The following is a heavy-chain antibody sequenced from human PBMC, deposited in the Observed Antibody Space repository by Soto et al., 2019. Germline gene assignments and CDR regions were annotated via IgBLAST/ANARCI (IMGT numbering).Heavy chain of an antibody. J-gene: IGHJ4*02. CDR1: GGTFSSYA. CDR3: ARDRRIAGQHPTGGFDY. D-gene: IGHD6-13*01. CDR2: IIPIFGTA. Sequence: QVQLVQSGAEVKKPGSSVKVSCKASGGTFSSYAISWVRQAPGQGLEWMGGIIPIFGTANYAQKFQGRVTITADKSTSTAYMELSSLRSEDTAVYYCARDRRIAGQHPTGGFDYWGQGTLVTVSS. V-gene: IGHV1-69*06.